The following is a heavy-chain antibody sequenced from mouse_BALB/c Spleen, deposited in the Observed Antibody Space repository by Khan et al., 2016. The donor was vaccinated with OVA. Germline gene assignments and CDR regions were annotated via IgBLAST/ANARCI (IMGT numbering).Heavy chain of an antibody. CDR3: ATLYGNRFAY. CDR1: GFNIKDTY. Sequence: VQLQQSGAELVKPGASIKLSCTASGFNIKDTYMHWVKQRPEQGPEWIGRIDPTNDNIKYDPKFQDKATITADTSSNTAYLQLSSLTSEDTAVYCCATLYGNRFAYWGQGTLVSVSA. V-gene: IGHV14-3*02. D-gene: IGHD2-1*01. J-gene: IGHJ3*01. CDR2: IDPTNDNI.